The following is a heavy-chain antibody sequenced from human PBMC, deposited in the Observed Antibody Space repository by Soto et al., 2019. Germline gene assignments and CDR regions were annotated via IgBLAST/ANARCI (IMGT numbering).Heavy chain of an antibody. V-gene: IGHV1-18*01. CDR1: GYTFATYG. D-gene: IGHD6-25*01. CDR2: ISASSGDA. J-gene: IGHJ6*03. Sequence: QVQLVQSGGEVRKPGASVKISCQASGYTFATYGITWVRQAPGQGLEWMGWISASSGDAKYAQKIQGRVTMTTDTSTSTAYMELKSLRYDDTAIYYCVRDPSSGWDVGYFLYYLDVWGKGTPVTVSS. CDR3: VRDPSSGWDVGYFLYYLDV.